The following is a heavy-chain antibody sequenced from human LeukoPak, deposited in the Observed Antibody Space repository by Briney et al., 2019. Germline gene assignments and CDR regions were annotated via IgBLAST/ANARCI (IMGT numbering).Heavy chain of an antibody. CDR2: IYYSGST. V-gene: IGHV4-59*01. CDR3: ARDKAVGTDAYYYYGMDV. J-gene: IGHJ6*02. CDR1: GVSISSYY. Sequence: PSETLSLTCTVSGVSISSYYWSWIRQPPGKGLEWIGYIYYSGSTNYNPSLKSRVTISVDTSKNQFTLKLSSVTAADTAVYYCARDKAVGTDAYYYYGMDVWGQGTTVTVSS. D-gene: IGHD6-19*01.